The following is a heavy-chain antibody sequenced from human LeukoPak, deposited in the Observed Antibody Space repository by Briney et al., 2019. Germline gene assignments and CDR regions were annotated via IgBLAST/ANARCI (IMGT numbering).Heavy chain of an antibody. V-gene: IGHV4-38-2*01. CDR3: ARSPERWLQLLIDY. D-gene: IGHD5-24*01. CDR1: GYSISSGYY. Sequence: PSETLSLTCAVSGYSISSGYYRGWIRQPPGKGLEWIGSIHHSGSTYYNPSLKSRVTISVDTSKNQFSLKLSSVTAADTAVYYCARSPERWLQLLIDYWGQGTLVTVSS. J-gene: IGHJ4*02. CDR2: IHHSGST.